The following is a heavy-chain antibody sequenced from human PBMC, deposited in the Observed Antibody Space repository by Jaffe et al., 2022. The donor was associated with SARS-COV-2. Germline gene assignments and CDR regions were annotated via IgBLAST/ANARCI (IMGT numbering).Heavy chain of an antibody. CDR2: INTNTGNR. J-gene: IGHJ5*02. Sequence: QVQLVQSGSELKKPGASVKVSCKASGYTFTNYSINWVRQAPGQGLEWMGWINTNTGNRAYAQGFTGRFVLSLDTSVNTTYLQITSLKADDTAVYYCAREGGFGTTLGPGDWFDPWGQGTLVTVSS. CDR1: GYTFTNYS. D-gene: IGHD4-4*01. CDR3: AREGGFGTTLGPGDWFDP. V-gene: IGHV7-4-1*02.